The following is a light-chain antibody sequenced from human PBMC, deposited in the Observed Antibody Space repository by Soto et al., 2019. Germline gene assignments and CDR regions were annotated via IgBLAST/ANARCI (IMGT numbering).Light chain of an antibody. CDR3: QQYDSTPWT. CDR2: WAS. Sequence: DIVMTQSPDSLAVSLGERATINCKSSQSVLYSSNNKNHLAWYQQKSGQPPKLLIYWASTRESGVPDRFRGSGSGTDFTLTISSLQAEDVAVYYCQQYDSTPWTFGHGTKVEIK. V-gene: IGKV4-1*01. J-gene: IGKJ1*01. CDR1: QSVLYSSNNKNH.